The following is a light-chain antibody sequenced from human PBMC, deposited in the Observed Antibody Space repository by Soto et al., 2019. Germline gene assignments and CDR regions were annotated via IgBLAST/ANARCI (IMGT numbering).Light chain of an antibody. CDR1: QSVSSNY. V-gene: IGKV3-20*01. CDR2: GAS. CDR3: QQYGNSPQT. Sequence: EIVLTQSPGTLSLSPGERATLSRRASQSVSSNYLAWYQQKPGQAPRLLIYGASSRATGIPDRFSGSGSGTDFTLTISRLEPEDFAVYYCQQYGNSPQTFGQGTKVDIK. J-gene: IGKJ1*01.